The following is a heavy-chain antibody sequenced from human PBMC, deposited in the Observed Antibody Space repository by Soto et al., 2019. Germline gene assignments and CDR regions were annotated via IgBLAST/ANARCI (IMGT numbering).Heavy chain of an antibody. CDR2: IGPYNGNT. CDR1: GYTFNNYG. D-gene: IGHD2-15*01. Sequence: QVQLVQSGAEVKKPGASVKVSCKASGYTFNNYGISWVRQAPGQGLEWMGWIGPYNGNTDHAQNLQGTVNMTTDTSPNPAYMELRSLRSDDTAWYYCARCYCSVGSCYTCQHFDLWGRGTLVTVSS. V-gene: IGHV1-18*01. CDR3: ARCYCSVGSCYTCQHFDL. J-gene: IGHJ2*01.